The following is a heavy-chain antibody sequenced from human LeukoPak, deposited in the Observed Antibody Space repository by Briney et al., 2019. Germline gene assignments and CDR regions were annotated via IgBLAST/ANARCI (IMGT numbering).Heavy chain of an antibody. J-gene: IGHJ4*02. D-gene: IGHD6-19*01. CDR3: ARVHSSGWYEYDY. CDR1: GDSVNSDKW. CDR2: IFPTGST. Sequence: PSETLSLTCAVSGDSVNSDKWWGWVRQSPGKGLEWIGEIFPTGSTYYNPSLKSRVTISVDTSKNQFSLKLSSVTAADTAVYYCARVHSSGWYEYDYWGQGTLVTVSS. V-gene: IGHV4-4*02.